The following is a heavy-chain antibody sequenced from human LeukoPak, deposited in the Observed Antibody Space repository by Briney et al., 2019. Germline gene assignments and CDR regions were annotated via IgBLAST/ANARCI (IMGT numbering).Heavy chain of an antibody. CDR2: ISGGGDKA. D-gene: IGHD5-24*01. V-gene: IGHV3-23*01. CDR1: GFTFTTYA. Sequence: PGGSLRLSCAASGFTFTTYAINWVRQAPGKGLQWVSGISGGGDKAFYADSVNGRFTISRDNSKNTLYLQMNSLRAEDTAVYYCAKNIWTEMATIYYYMDVWGKGTTVTVSS. CDR3: AKNIWTEMATIYYYMDV. J-gene: IGHJ6*03.